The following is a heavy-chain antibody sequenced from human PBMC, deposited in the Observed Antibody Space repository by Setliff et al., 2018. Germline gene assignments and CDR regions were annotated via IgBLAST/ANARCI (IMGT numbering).Heavy chain of an antibody. J-gene: IGHJ3*02. CDR2: IYPADSDT. Sequence: AGESLKISCKGSGYSFSNYWIGWVRQMSGKGLEWMGIIYPADSDTRYSPSFQGQVTISADKSISTAYLQWSSLKASDTAMYYCAILGIDIEGASAHAFDIWGQGTMVTVSS. CDR1: GYSFSNYW. V-gene: IGHV5-51*01. D-gene: IGHD1-26*01. CDR3: AILGIDIEGASAHAFDI.